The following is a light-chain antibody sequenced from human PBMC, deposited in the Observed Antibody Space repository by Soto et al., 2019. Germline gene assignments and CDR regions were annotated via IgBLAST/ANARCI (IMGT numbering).Light chain of an antibody. V-gene: IGLV1-40*01. CDR3: QSYDSSLSGDV. CDR2: GNS. CDR1: SSNIGAGYD. Sequence: QSVLTQPPSVSGAPGQRVTISCTGSSSNIGAGYDVHWYQQVPGTAPKLLIYGNSNRPSGVPDRFSGSKSGTSASLAITGLQAEDEADYYCQSYDSSLSGDVFGTGTQLTVL. J-gene: IGLJ1*01.